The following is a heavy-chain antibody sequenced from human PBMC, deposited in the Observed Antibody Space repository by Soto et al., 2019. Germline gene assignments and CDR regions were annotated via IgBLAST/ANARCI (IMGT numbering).Heavy chain of an antibody. Sequence: SETLSLTCSVSGVSVTSSSYYWGWLRQPPGKGLEWIGNIHYGGITYYNPSLKRRVAMSVDTSKNQLSLRLDSLSVADTAVYYCARFLVPASRHSDLDSWGQGTRVNV. CDR1: GVSVTSSSYY. J-gene: IGHJ4*02. V-gene: IGHV4-39*01. CDR2: IHYGGIT. D-gene: IGHD2-21*02. CDR3: ARFLVPASRHSDLDS.